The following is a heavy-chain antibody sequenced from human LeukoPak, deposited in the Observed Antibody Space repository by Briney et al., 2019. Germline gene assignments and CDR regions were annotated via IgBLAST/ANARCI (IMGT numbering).Heavy chain of an antibody. V-gene: IGHV3-23*01. CDR3: AKGPAAFFDY. J-gene: IGHJ4*02. CDR2: ISGSGDST. Sequence: GGSLRLSCAASGFTFSSYAMSWVRQAPGKGLEWVSVISGSGDSTYYADSVKGRFTISRDNSKNTLYLQMNSLRAEDTAVYYCAKGPAAFFDYWGQGTLVTVSS. CDR1: GFTFSSYA. D-gene: IGHD2-2*01.